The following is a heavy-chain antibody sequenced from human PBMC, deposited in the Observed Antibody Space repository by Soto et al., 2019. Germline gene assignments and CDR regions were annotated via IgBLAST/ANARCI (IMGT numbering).Heavy chain of an antibody. CDR1: GGSISSGGYS. V-gene: IGHV4-30-2*01. Sequence: QLQLQESGSGLVKPSQTLSLTCAVSGGSISSGGYSWTWIRQPPGKGLEWIGYIYHSGNTYSNPSLMSRVTISGDRAKNQFTLNLSSVTAADTAVYYCASNVAADDALDVCCQGTMVSISS. CDR2: IYHSGNT. D-gene: IGHD2-15*01. J-gene: IGHJ3*01. CDR3: ASNVAADDALDV.